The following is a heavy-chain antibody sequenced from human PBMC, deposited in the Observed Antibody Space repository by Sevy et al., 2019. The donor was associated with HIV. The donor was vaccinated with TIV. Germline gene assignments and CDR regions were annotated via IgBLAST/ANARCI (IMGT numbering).Heavy chain of an antibody. CDR2: IYYSGST. CDR1: GGSISSSSYY. J-gene: IGHJ4*02. D-gene: IGHD3-22*01. V-gene: IGHV4-39*01. CDR3: ARHEGGQTYYYDSSGYYPHYFDY. Sequence: SETLSPTCTVSGGSISSSSYYWGWIRQPPGKGLEWIGSIYYSGSTYYNPSLKSRVTISVDTSKNQFSLKLSSVTAADTAVYYCARHEGGQTYYYDSSGYYPHYFDYWGQGTLVTVSS.